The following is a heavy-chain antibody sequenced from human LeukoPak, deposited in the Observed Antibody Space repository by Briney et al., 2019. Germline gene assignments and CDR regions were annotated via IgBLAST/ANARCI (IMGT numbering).Heavy chain of an antibody. J-gene: IGHJ6*04. Sequence: SETLSLTCAVYGGSFSGYYWSWIRQPAGKGLEWIGRIYTSGSTNYNPSLKSRVTMSVDTSKNQFSLKLTSVTAADTAVYYCARASRSSSSSLDVWGKGTTVTISS. CDR3: ARASRSSSSSLDV. CDR2: IYTSGST. V-gene: IGHV4-59*10. D-gene: IGHD6-13*01. CDR1: GGSFSGYY.